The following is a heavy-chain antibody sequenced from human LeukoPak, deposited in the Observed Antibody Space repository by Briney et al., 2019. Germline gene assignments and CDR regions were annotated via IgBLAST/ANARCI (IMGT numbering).Heavy chain of an antibody. CDR3: ARDGETAFDY. CDR1: GFTFSSYS. J-gene: IGHJ4*02. CDR2: ISSSSTI. D-gene: IGHD3-3*01. V-gene: IGHV3-48*01. Sequence: QTGGSLRLSGAASGFTFSSYSMNWVRQAPGKGLEWVSYISSSSTIYYADSVKGRFTISRDNAKNSLYLQMNSLRAEDTAVYYCARDGETAFDYWGQGTLVTVSS.